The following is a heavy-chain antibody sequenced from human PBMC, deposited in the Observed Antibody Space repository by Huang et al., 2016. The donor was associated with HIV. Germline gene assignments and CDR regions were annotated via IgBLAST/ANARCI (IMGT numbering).Heavy chain of an antibody. Sequence: VQLVESGGGLVQPGWSLRLSCAASGFAFSQYAVHWVRQSPGKGLGWVSGIGGNSGDIAYADSVRGRFVISRDNAKKSLYLKMNGLRLEDTALYFCVIMDDYFDYWGQGVLVGVSS. CDR3: VIMDDYFDY. V-gene: IGHV3-9*01. CDR2: IGGNSGDI. CDR1: GFAFSQYA. J-gene: IGHJ4*02. D-gene: IGHD2-8*01.